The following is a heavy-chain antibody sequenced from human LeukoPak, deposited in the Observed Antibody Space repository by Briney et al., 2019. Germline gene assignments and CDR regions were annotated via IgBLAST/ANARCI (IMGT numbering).Heavy chain of an antibody. V-gene: IGHV1-8*03. D-gene: IGHD2/OR15-2a*01. J-gene: IGHJ3*02. CDR3: ARRMRGDAFDI. CDR1: GYTFTSYD. Sequence: GASVKVSCKVSGYTFTSYDINWVRQATGQGLEWMGWMNPNSGNTGYAQKFQGRVTITRNTSISTAYMELSSLRSEDTAVYYCARRMRGDAFDIWGQGTMVTVSS. CDR2: MNPNSGNT.